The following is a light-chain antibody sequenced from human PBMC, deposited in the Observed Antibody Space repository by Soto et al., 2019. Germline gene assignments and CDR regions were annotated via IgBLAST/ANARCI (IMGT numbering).Light chain of an antibody. CDR2: GTF. V-gene: IGKV1-9*01. J-gene: IGKJ3*01. CDR1: QDIKTY. Sequence: IQLTQSPSSLSASVGDRVSITCRASQDIKTYLAWYQQKQGKAPKLLISGTFTLQSGVPSRFNGSGSGTDFTLPISRLQPEDFATYYCQLLNNYPPFTFGPGTKVDLE. CDR3: QLLNNYPPFT.